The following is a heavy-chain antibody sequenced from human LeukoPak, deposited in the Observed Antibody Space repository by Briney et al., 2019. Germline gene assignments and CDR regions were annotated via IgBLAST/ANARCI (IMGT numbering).Heavy chain of an antibody. CDR2: INSDGSST. CDR3: AREGCSSTSCYANWFDP. D-gene: IGHD2-2*01. J-gene: IGHJ5*02. V-gene: IGHV3-74*01. CDR1: GFTFSSYW. Sequence: GGSLRLSCAASGFTFSSYWMHWVRQAPGKGLVWVSRINSDGSSTSYADSVKGRFTISRDNAKNTLYLQMNSLRAEDTAVHYCAREGCSSTSCYANWFDPWGQGTLVTVSS.